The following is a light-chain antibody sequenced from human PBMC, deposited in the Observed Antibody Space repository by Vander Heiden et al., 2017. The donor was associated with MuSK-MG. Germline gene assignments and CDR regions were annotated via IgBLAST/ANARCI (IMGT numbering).Light chain of an antibody. J-gene: IGKJ4*01. CDR1: QGIGNY. CDR3: QKADSAPLT. Sequence: DIRMTQSPSSLSASVGDRVTITCRASQGIGNYLAWYQQRPGKVPKLLIYAASTLQSGVPSRFSGSGSGTDFSLTIRGLQPEDVATYYCQKADSAPLTFGGGTKVEIK. V-gene: IGKV1-27*01. CDR2: AAS.